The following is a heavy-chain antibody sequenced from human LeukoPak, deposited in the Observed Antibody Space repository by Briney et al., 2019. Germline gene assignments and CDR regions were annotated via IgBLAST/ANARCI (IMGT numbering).Heavy chain of an antibody. CDR3: ARGRYCSSTSCYRLGVVVVAATLFDY. CDR2: SNHSGST. Sequence: SETLSLTCAVYGGSFSGYYWSWIRQPPGKGLEWIGESNHSGSTNYNPSLKSRVTISVDTSKNQFSLKLSSATAADTAVYYCARGRYCSSTSCYRLGVVVVAATLFDYWGQGTLVTVSS. J-gene: IGHJ4*02. CDR1: GGSFSGYY. V-gene: IGHV4-34*01. D-gene: IGHD2-2*02.